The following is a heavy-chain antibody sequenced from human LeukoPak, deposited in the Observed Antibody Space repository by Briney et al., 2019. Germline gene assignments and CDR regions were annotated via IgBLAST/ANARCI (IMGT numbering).Heavy chain of an antibody. CDR1: GGSISSGDYY. Sequence: TLSLTCTVSGGSISSGDYYWSWIRQPPGKGLEWIGYIYYSGSTYYNPSLKSRVTISVDTSKNQFSLKLSSVAAADTAVYYCARGRYYDILTGYYPSSDPWGQGTLVTVSS. J-gene: IGHJ5*02. D-gene: IGHD3-9*01. V-gene: IGHV4-30-4*01. CDR3: ARGRYYDILTGYYPSSDP. CDR2: IYYSGST.